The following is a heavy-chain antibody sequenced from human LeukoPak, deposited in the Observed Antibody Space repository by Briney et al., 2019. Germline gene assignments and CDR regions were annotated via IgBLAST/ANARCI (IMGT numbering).Heavy chain of an antibody. J-gene: IGHJ4*02. CDR3: ARGAPLAFYCSSTSCYYFDY. V-gene: IGHV3-21*01. CDR1: GFTFSSYS. CDR2: ISSSSSYI. Sequence: GGSLRLSCAASGFTFSSYSMNWVRQAPGKGLEWVSSISSSSSYIYYADSVKGRFTISRDNAKNSLYLQMNSLRAEDTAVYYCARGAPLAFYCSSTSCYYFDYWGQGTLVTVSS. D-gene: IGHD2-2*01.